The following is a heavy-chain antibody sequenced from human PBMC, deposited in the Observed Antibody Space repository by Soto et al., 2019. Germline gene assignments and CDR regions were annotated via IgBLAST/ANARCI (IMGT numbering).Heavy chain of an antibody. CDR1: GFTFSSSG. D-gene: IGHD6-13*01. V-gene: IGHV3-30*18. J-gene: IGHJ4*02. CDR3: AKDGGGGQHIAAAGTYVWYYFDY. Sequence: ESGGGVVQPGRSLRLSCAASGFTFSSSGMHWVRQAPGKGLEWVAVISYDGSNKYYADSVKGRFTISRDNSKNTLYLQMNSLRAEDTAVYYCAKDGGGGQHIAAAGTYVWYYFDYWGQGTLVTVSS. CDR2: ISYDGSNK.